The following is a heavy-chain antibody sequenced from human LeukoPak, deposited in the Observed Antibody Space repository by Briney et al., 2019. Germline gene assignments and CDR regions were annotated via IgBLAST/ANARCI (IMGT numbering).Heavy chain of an antibody. V-gene: IGHV3-33*01. CDR1: GFTFSSCG. CDR2: IWYDGTNK. D-gene: IGHD7-27*01. CDR3: ARDLAAGEHFYFDL. J-gene: IGHJ2*01. Sequence: GGSLRLSCAASGFTFSSCGMHWVRQAPGKGLEWVAVIWYDGTNKYYADSVKGRFTVSRDNSKNTLYLQMNSLRAEDTAVYYCARDLAAGEHFYFDLWGRGALVTVSS.